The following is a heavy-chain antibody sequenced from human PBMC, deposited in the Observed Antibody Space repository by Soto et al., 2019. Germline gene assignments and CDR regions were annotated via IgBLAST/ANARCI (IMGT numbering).Heavy chain of an antibody. CDR3: VRDLHEPLATDALRVAN. V-gene: IGHV3-23*01. CDR1: GVSGFTFSKYA. Sequence: PGGSLRLSCAASGVSGFTFSKYAMSWVRQAPGKGLEWVSTIGGTGGFVTHYADSVKGRFTMSRDNTKNSVSLQMSSLRAEDTAVYYCVRDLHEPLATDALRVANWGQGTQVTVSS. D-gene: IGHD2-15*01. J-gene: IGHJ4*02. CDR2: IGGTGGFVT.